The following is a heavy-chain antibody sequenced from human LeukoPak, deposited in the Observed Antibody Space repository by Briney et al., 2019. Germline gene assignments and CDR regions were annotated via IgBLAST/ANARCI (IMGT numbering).Heavy chain of an antibody. J-gene: IGHJ6*02. CDR3: ARGGSGSYFYYYYGMDV. V-gene: IGHV1-8*01. D-gene: IGHD3-10*01. Sequence: ASVKVSCKASGYTFTSYDINWVRQATGQGLEWMGWMNPNSGNTGYAQKFQGRVTMTRNTSISTAYMELSSLRSEDTAAYYCARGGSGSYFYYYYGMDVWGQGTTVTVSS. CDR2: MNPNSGNT. CDR1: GYTFTSYD.